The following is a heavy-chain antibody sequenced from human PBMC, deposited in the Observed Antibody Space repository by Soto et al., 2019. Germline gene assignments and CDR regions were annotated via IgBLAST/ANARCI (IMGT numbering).Heavy chain of an antibody. CDR1: GGSISSYY. Sequence: PSETLSLTCTVSGGSISSYYWSWIRQPPGKGLEWIGYIYYSGSTNYNPSLKSRVTISVDTSKNQFSLKLSSVTAADTAVYYCARVGTNYVFWSGYYTRYYGMDVWGQGTTVTVSS. CDR2: IYYSGST. D-gene: IGHD3-3*01. CDR3: ARVGTNYVFWSGYYTRYYGMDV. V-gene: IGHV4-59*01. J-gene: IGHJ6*02.